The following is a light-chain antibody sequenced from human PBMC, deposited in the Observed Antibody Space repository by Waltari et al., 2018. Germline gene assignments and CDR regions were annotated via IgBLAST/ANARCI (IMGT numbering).Light chain of an antibody. V-gene: IGKV4-1*01. J-gene: IGKJ2*01. CDR2: CSS. Sequence: LWSYNFQNNLAWYQQKPGQPPQLLIYCSSTRESGVPDRFSGSGSGTNLTLTISGLQAEDVAVYYCQQYYSTPPTFGQGTKLKIK. CDR1: LWSYNFQNN. CDR3: QQYYSTPPT.